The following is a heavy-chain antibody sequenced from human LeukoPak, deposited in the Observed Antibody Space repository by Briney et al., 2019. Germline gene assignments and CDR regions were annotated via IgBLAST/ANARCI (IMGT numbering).Heavy chain of an antibody. CDR1: GGSVSSGSYY. V-gene: IGHV4-61*01. Sequence: SETLSLTCTVSGGSVSSGSYYWSWIRPPPGKGLEWIGYIYYSGSTNYNPSLKSRVTISVDTSKNQFSLKLSSVTAADTAVYYCARVSYSSSFDFDYWGQGTLVTVSS. J-gene: IGHJ4*02. CDR3: ARVSYSSSFDFDY. CDR2: IYYSGST. D-gene: IGHD6-6*01.